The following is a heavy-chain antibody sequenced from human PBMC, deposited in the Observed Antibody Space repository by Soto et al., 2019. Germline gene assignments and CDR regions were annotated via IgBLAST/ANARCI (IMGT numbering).Heavy chain of an antibody. Sequence: GASVKVSCKASGYTFTGYYMHWVRQAPGQGLEWMGWINPNSGGTNYAQKFQGRVTMTRDTSISTAYMELSRLRSDDTAVYYCARVNDFWSGYYYYGMDVWGQGTTVTVSS. CDR2: INPNSGGT. J-gene: IGHJ6*02. V-gene: IGHV1-2*02. CDR1: GYTFTGYY. CDR3: ARVNDFWSGYYYYGMDV. D-gene: IGHD3-3*01.